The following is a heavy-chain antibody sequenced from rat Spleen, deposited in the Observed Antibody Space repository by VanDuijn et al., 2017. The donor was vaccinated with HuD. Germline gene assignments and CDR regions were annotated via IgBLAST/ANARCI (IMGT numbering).Heavy chain of an antibody. CDR2: MWSGGTT. Sequence: QVQLMESGPGLVQPSETLSLTCTVSGFSLTRYNVHWFRQPPGKGLEWMGIMWSGGTTDYNSALKSRLSISRDTSKNQVFLKMNSLQTEDTAMYFCASPGLSFAYWGQGTLVTVSS. V-gene: IGHV2-45*01. CDR1: GFSLTRYN. CDR3: ASPGLSFAY. J-gene: IGHJ3*01.